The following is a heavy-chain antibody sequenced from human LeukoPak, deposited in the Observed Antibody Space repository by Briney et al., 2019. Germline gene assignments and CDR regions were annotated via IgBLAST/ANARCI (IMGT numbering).Heavy chain of an antibody. CDR1: GFTFSSYA. Sequence: PGRSLRVSCAASGFTFSSYAMRCVRQAPGKGLEWVAVISYDGSNKYYADSVKGRFTISRDNSKNTLYLQMNSLRAEDTAVYYCARSLQPYSGYDPFDYWGQGTLVTVTS. CDR3: ARSLQPYSGYDPFDY. V-gene: IGHV3-30*04. J-gene: IGHJ4*02. CDR2: ISYDGSNK. D-gene: IGHD5-12*01.